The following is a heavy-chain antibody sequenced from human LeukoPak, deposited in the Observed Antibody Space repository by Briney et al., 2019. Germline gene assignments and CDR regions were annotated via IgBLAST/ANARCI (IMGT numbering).Heavy chain of an antibody. J-gene: IGHJ2*01. D-gene: IGHD4-17*01. V-gene: IGHV1-2*06. CDR3: ARATGDYAWYFDL. CDR2: INPDSGGT. CDR1: GYTFTGYY. Sequence: ASVKVSCKASGYTFTGYYMHWVRQAPGQGLEWMGRINPDSGGTNYAQKFQVRVAMTKDTSISTAYMELRRLRSDDTAAYYCARATGDYAWYFDLWGRGTLVTVSS.